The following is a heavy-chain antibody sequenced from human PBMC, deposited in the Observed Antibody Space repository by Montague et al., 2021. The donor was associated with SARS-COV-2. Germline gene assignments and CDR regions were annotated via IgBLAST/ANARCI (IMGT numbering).Heavy chain of an antibody. CDR3: ARGLGYTSMFRFFDY. CDR2: RYYTGTS. J-gene: IGHJ4*01. D-gene: IGHD2-2*02. V-gene: IGHV4-59*02. CDR1: GGSATGYY. Sequence: SETLSLTCAISGGSATGYYWAWSREPPGTGLEWICYRYYTGTSNYNFTLKLRVSLSIYTSKNHFSLNLTSVAAADTGVYYCARGLGYTSMFRFFDYWGHGAQVTVSS.